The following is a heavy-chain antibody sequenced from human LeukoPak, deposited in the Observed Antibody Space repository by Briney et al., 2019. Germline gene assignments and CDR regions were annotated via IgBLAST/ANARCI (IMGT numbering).Heavy chain of an antibody. D-gene: IGHD2-2*01. CDR1: GCTFSSYS. V-gene: IGHV3-48*01. Sequence: GSLRLSCAASGCTFSSYSMNWVRQAPGKGLEWVSYISSSSSTIYYADSVKGRFTISRDNAKNSLYLQMNSLRAEDTAVYYCARDAPIVVVPADAFDIWGQGTMVTVSS. CDR3: ARDAPIVVVPADAFDI. J-gene: IGHJ3*02. CDR2: ISSSSSTI.